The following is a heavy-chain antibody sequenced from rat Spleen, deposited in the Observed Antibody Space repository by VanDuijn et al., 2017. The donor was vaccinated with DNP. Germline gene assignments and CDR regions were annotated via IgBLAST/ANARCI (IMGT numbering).Heavy chain of an antibody. CDR3: ARWPGYNPPYAMDA. V-gene: IGHV2-15*01. CDR1: GFSLSSYG. D-gene: IGHD1-4*01. Sequence: QVQLKETGPGLVQPSQTLSLTCTVSGFSLSSYGVSWVRQPPGKGLEWIGAIWSGGGTDYNSGLKSRLSISRDTSKSQVLLKMNSLETEDTAIYFCARWPGYNPPYAMDAWGQGTSVTVSS. J-gene: IGHJ4*01. CDR2: IWSGGGT.